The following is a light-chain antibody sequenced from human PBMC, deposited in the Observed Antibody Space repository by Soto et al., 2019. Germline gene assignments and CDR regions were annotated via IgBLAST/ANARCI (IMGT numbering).Light chain of an antibody. Sequence: QTVVTKEPSFSASPGRSVTLTCVFSSGPDSNSYYPSWHQQSPGQAPRTLIYSTNTRSSGVPDRFPCSLLRNKAALTITGAHADDEADYYCVLYMGSGITVVGGGTKLTVL. CDR3: VLYMGSGITV. CDR2: STN. CDR1: SGPDSNSYY. J-gene: IGLJ2*01. V-gene: IGLV8-61*01.